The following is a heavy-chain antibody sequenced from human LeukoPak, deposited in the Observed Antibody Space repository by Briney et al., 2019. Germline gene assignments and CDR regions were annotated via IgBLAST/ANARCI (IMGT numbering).Heavy chain of an antibody. V-gene: IGHV3-23*01. Sequence: GGSLRLSCAASGFTFRSYAMSWDRQAPGKGLEWVSGVSGSGASTYYADSVKGRFTISRDNSKNTLYLQMKTLRAEDTAVYYCAKAAVVIPDYWGQRTLVTVSS. D-gene: IGHD3-22*01. J-gene: IGHJ4*02. CDR2: VSGSGAST. CDR1: GFTFRSYA. CDR3: AKAAVVIPDY.